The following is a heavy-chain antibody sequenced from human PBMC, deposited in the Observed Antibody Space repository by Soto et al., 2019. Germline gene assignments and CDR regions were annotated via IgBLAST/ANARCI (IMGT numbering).Heavy chain of an antibody. CDR3: SRWMTTSPTTFCS. D-gene: IGHD4-17*01. CDR2: ISSTSGSI. J-gene: IGHJ5*02. CDR1: GFTFSSYA. Sequence: PGGSLRLSCAASGFTFSSYAMHWVRQAPGKGLEWVSYISSTSGSIQYADSVKGRFTISRDNARNSMYLQMNSLRDEDTAVYYCSRWMTTSPTTFCSWAQGTLVTVSS. V-gene: IGHV3-48*02.